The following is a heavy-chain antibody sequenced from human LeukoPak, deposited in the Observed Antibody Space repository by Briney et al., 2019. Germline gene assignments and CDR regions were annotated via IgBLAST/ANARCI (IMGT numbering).Heavy chain of an antibody. D-gene: IGHD3-22*01. CDR2: IWYDGSNK. J-gene: IGHJ4*02. CDR3: ARGVSLYSSGYRFVDY. Sequence: GRSLRLSCAASGFTFSSYGMHWVRQAPGKGLEWVAVIWYDGSNKYYADSVKGRFTISRDNSKNTLYLQMNSLRAEDTAVYYCARGVSLYSSGYRFVDYWGQGTLVTVSP. CDR1: GFTFSSYG. V-gene: IGHV3-33*01.